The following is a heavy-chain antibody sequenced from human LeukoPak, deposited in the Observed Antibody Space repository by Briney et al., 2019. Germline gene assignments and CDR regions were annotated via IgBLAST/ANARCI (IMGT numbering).Heavy chain of an antibody. D-gene: IGHD6-19*01. V-gene: IGHV1-69*04. Sequence: SVKVSCKASGDTFSSSAISWVRQAPGQGLEWMGKIILPLDITNYAQQFQGGVTITTDKSTDTVFLESSSLRSQDTAVYYCARSSVTGHFDFWGQGTLVTVSS. CDR3: ARSSVTGHFDF. J-gene: IGHJ4*02. CDR2: IILPLDIT. CDR1: GDTFSSSA.